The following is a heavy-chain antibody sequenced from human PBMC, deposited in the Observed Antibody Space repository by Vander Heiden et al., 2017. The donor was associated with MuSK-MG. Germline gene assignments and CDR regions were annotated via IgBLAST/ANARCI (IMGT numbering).Heavy chain of an antibody. Sequence: QVQLVESGGGVVQPGRSLRLSCAASGFTFRSYGMHWVRQAPGKGLEWVAVISYDGSNKYYADSVKGRFTISRDNSKNTLYLQMNSLRAEDTAVYYCAKVKGEYSGYDNWYFDLWGRGTLVTVSS. V-gene: IGHV3-30*18. CDR1: GFTFRSYG. J-gene: IGHJ2*01. CDR2: ISYDGSNK. D-gene: IGHD5-12*01. CDR3: AKVKGEYSGYDNWYFDL.